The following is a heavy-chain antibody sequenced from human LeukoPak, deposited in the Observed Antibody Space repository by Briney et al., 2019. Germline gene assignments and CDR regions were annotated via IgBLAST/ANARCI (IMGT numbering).Heavy chain of an antibody. CDR1: GFTFSSYG. Sequence: GGSLRLSCAASGFTFSSYGMHWVRQAPGKGLEWVAFIRYDGGNKYYADSVKGRFTISRDNSKNTLYLQMNSLRAEDTAVYYCAKDTLTRKGYDYWGQGTLVTVSS. J-gene: IGHJ4*02. V-gene: IGHV3-30*02. D-gene: IGHD2-15*01. CDR3: AKDTLTRKGYDY. CDR2: IRYDGGNK.